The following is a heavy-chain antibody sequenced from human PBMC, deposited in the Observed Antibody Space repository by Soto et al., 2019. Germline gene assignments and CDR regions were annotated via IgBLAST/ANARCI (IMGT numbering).Heavy chain of an antibody. V-gene: IGHV3-23*01. CDR2: ISGSGGST. CDR1: GVTFSSYA. CDR3: AKVRPLRDCTSTSCLGAFDI. Sequence: GGSLRLCCAASGVTFSSYAMSWVRQAPGKGLEWVSAISGSGGSTYYADSVKGRFTISRDNSKNTLYLQMNSLRAEDTAVYYCAKVRPLRDCTSTSCLGAFDIWGQGTMVTVSS. J-gene: IGHJ3*02. D-gene: IGHD2-2*01.